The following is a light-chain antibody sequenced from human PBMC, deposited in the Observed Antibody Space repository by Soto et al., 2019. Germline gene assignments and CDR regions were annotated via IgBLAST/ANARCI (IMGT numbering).Light chain of an antibody. CDR1: KLGDRF. V-gene: IGLV3-1*01. J-gene: IGLJ2*01. CDR3: QAWDSSTGVV. CDR2: QDT. Sequence: SYELTQPPSVSVSPGQTASIPCSGDKLGDRFACWYQQKPGQSPLMVIFQDTKRPPGIPERFSGSSSGNTATLTISGTQAMDDADYYCQAWDSSTGVVFGGGTKLTVL.